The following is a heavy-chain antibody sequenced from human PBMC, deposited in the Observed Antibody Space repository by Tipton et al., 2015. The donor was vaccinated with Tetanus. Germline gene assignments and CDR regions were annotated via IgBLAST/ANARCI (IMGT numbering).Heavy chain of an antibody. CDR1: GASIRSYY. V-gene: IGHV4-59*12. J-gene: IGHJ4*02. CDR2: INYSGNT. CDR3: ARVFGQLLRVVVFDY. Sequence: TLSLTCSVSGASIRSYYWSWIRQPPGKALEFIGYINYSGNTRNNPSLRSRVTTSVDMSKNQFSLGLTFVTAADTAVYYCARVFGQLLRVVVFDYWGQGMMVTVSS. D-gene: IGHD2-15*01.